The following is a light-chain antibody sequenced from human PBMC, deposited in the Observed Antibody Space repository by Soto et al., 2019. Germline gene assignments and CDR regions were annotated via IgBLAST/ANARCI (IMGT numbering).Light chain of an antibody. V-gene: IGKV1-5*01. CDR3: QQYETFSGT. CDR2: DAS. Sequence: DIQMTQSPSTLSASVGDTVTVTFRASQSVSGWLAWYQQKPGEAPKLLIYDASALPRGAPSRFSGSGSGTKSTLTIASLQPDDFATYYCQQYETFSGTFGPGTKVDIK. J-gene: IGKJ1*01. CDR1: QSVSGW.